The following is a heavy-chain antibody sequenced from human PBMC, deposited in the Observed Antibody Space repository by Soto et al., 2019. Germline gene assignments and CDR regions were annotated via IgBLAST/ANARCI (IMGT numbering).Heavy chain of an antibody. CDR2: ITSDGSKK. CDR1: GFTVSTYA. V-gene: IGHV3-30-3*01. J-gene: IGHJ3*02. CDR3: ARTVASAGPDAFDI. D-gene: IGHD6-13*01. Sequence: QVQLVESGGGVVQPGTSLIISCVGSGFTVSTYAMHRVRQAPGKGLQWVSVITSDGSKKYSADSVKGRFIISRDNYKNTLYLQMNTLRTEDTAVYYCARTVASAGPDAFDIWGQGTVLTVSS.